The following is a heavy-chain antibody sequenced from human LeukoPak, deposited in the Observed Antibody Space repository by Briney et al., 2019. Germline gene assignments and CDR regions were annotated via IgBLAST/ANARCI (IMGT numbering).Heavy chain of an antibody. CDR3: AKDPQDYYDSSGPYWSFDI. J-gene: IGHJ3*02. CDR1: GFTFDDYA. V-gene: IGHV3-9*01. CDR2: ISWNSGSI. D-gene: IGHD3-22*01. Sequence: PGGSLRLSCAASGFTFDDYAMHWVRQAPGKGLEWVSGISWNSGSIGYADSVKGRFTISRDNAKNSLYLQMNSLRAEDTALYYCAKDPQDYYDSSGPYWSFDIRGQGTMVTVSS.